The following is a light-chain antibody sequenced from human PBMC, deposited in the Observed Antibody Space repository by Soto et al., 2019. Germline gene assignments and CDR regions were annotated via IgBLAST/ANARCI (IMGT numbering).Light chain of an antibody. CDR2: GAS. J-gene: IGKJ5*01. Sequence: IVLTQSPGTLSLSPGDRATLSCRASQRVSSSYLAWYQQKPGQAPRLLIYGASSRATGIPDRFSGSGSGTDFTLTISRLEPEDFAVYYCQQYGSSPPITFGQGTRLEIK. CDR3: QQYGSSPPIT. CDR1: QRVSSSY. V-gene: IGKV3-20*01.